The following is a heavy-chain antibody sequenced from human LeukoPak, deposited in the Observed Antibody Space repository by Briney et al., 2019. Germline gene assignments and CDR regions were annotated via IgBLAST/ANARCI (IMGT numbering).Heavy chain of an antibody. D-gene: IGHD5-24*01. CDR3: ARRDGYNQKSFDY. V-gene: IGHV5-51*01. CDR1: GYSFTNFW. J-gene: IGHJ4*02. CDR2: IYPGDSDT. Sequence: GESLKISCKGSGYSFTNFWIAWVRQMPGKGLEWMGIIYPGDSDTRYSPSFQGQVTISADKSISTAYLQWSSLKASDSAIYYCARRDGYNQKSFDYWGQGTLVNVSS.